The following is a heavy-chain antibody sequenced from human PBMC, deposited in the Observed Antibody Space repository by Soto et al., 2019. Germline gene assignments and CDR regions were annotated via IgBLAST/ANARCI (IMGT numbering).Heavy chain of an antibody. CDR1: GFTFNSYV. CDR3: ARGRYLDSSDYWVANLPFDH. Sequence: GGSLRLSCAASGFTFNSYVMTWVRQAPGEGLEWVSSISRSGRGSAYYADSVKGRFTISRDNSENTLFLQMNNLRDEDTALEYCARGRYLDSSDYWVANLPFDHWGLGTLVTVSS. J-gene: IGHJ4*02. V-gene: IGHV3-23*01. D-gene: IGHD3-22*01. CDR2: ISRSGRGSA.